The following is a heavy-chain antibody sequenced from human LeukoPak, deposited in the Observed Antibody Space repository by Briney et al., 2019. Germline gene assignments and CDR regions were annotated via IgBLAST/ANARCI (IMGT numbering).Heavy chain of an antibody. J-gene: IGHJ4*02. CDR1: GGSISYYY. D-gene: IGHD3/OR15-3a*01. V-gene: IGHV4-4*07. CDR2: IYTSGST. Sequence: KSSETLSLTCTVSGGSISYYYWSWIRQPAGKGLEWIGRIYTSGSTNYNPSLKSRVTMPVDTSKNQFSLKLSSVTAADTAVYYCARHLRWTTLDYWGQGTLVTVSS. CDR3: ARHLRWTTLDY.